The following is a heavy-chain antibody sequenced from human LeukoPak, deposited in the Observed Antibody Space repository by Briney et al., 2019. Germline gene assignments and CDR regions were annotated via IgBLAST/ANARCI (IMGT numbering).Heavy chain of an antibody. J-gene: IGHJ4*02. Sequence: SGGSLSRSGAGSGFSFSSNTMNWVGPAQGKGLQWVSAISGSGGSAYYADSVKGRFTISGDNSKDTLYLQMNSLRAEDTAVYYCARDSGGGGDDYWGQGTLVTVSS. V-gene: IGHV3-23*01. CDR1: GFSFSSNT. D-gene: IGHD2-21*02. CDR2: ISGSGGSA. CDR3: ARDSGGGGDDY.